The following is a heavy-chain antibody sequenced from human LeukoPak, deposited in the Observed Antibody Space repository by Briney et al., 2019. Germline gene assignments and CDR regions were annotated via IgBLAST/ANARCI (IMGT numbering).Heavy chain of an antibody. CDR2: INLDGSEK. Sequence: PGGSLRLSCEVSGFTFNKYWMTWARQAPGKGLEWVANINLDGSEKYYVDSVKDRFTISRDNAKNPLYLQMNSLTDEDTAVYYCAKRRTTVISLDQWGQGTLVTVSS. CDR3: AKRRTTVISLDQ. J-gene: IGHJ4*02. D-gene: IGHD4-17*01. V-gene: IGHV3-7*05. CDR1: GFTFNKYW.